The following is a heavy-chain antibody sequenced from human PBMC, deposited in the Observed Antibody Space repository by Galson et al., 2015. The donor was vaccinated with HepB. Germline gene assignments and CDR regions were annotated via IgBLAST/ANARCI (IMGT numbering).Heavy chain of an antibody. D-gene: IGHD6-13*01. J-gene: IGHJ4*02. V-gene: IGHV6-1*01. CDR2: TYYRSKWYN. Sequence: CAISGDSVSSKTTAWNWIRQSPSRGLEWLGRTYYRSKWYNDYAVSVKSRITINPDTSKNQFSLRLNSVTPEDTAVYYCARDRRAAAGTSIVFYFDYWGQGTLVTVSS. CDR1: GDSVSSKTTA. CDR3: ARDRRAAAGTSIVFYFDY.